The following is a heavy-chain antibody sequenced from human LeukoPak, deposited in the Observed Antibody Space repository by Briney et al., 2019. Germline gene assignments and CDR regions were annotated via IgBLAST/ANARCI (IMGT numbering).Heavy chain of an antibody. V-gene: IGHV3-73*01. D-gene: IGHD1-26*01. CDR2: IDKKDRGYATAT. CDR1: GFTFSGSA. J-gene: IGHJ5*02. CDR3: TRDSGTYNWFDP. Sequence: GGSLRLSCAASGFTFSGSAIHWVRQSSGKGLEWVGQIDKKDRGYATATAYAASVKGRFTISRDDSINTAYLQMKSLKTEDTALYNCTRDSGTYNWFDPGGQGTLVTVSS.